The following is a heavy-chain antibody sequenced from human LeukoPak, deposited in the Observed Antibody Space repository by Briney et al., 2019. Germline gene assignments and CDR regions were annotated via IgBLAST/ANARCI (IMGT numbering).Heavy chain of an antibody. CDR2: IYPGDSDT. D-gene: IGHD3-9*01. Sequence: GESLKISCKGSGSSFTSYWIGWVRQLPGKGLEWMGIIYPGDSDTKYSPSFQGQVTISAAKSVSTASLQWSSLKASDTAMYYCARQDYHILTGFDYWGQGTLVTVSS. J-gene: IGHJ4*02. CDR1: GSSFTSYW. V-gene: IGHV5-51*01. CDR3: ARQDYHILTGFDY.